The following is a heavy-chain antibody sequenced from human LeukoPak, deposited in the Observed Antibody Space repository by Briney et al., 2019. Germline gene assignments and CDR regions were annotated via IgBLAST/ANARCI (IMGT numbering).Heavy chain of an antibody. D-gene: IGHD1-26*01. V-gene: IGHV3-49*04. Sequence: PGGSLRLSCTGSGFTFGDYSMTWVRQAPGKGLEWVGFIRSKASGETTEYAASVKGRFTISRDDSKNVAYLQMNSLKTKDTAVYYCTRGGSYYYYYYMDVWGTGTTVTVSS. CDR3: TRGGSYYYYYYMDV. CDR2: IRSKASGETT. CDR1: GFTFGDYS. J-gene: IGHJ6*03.